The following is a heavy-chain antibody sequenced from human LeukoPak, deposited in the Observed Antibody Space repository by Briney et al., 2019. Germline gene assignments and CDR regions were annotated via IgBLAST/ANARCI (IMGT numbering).Heavy chain of an antibody. CDR2: ISSDGSST. D-gene: IGHD1-26*01. J-gene: IGHJ3*02. CDR1: RFTFIGYW. Sequence: PGGSLRLSCAASRFTFIGYWMHWVRQVPGKGLVWVSRISSDGSSTSYAGSVRGRFTISIDNAKSTLYLQMNSLRAEDTAVYYCARGGSYTAGAFDIWGQGTLVTVSS. V-gene: IGHV3-74*01. CDR3: ARGGSYTAGAFDI.